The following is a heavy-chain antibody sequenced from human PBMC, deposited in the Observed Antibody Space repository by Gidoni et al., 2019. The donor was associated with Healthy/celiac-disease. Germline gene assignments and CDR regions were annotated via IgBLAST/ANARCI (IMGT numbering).Heavy chain of an antibody. D-gene: IGHD3-16*02. CDR2: IIPIFGTA. V-gene: IGHV1-69*01. CDR1: GGTFSSYA. CDR3: ARDHFTFGGVIAYYFDY. J-gene: IGHJ4*02. Sequence: GSSVKVSCKASGGTFSSYAISWVRQAPGQGLEWMGGIIPIFGTANYAQKFQGRVTITADESTSTAYMELSSLRSEDTAVYYCARDHFTFGGVIAYYFDYWGQGTLVTVSS.